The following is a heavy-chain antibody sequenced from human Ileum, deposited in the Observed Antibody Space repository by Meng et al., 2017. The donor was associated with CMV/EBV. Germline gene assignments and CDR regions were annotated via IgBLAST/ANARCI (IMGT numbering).Heavy chain of an antibody. V-gene: IGHV3-23*01. CDR3: AKDVHLPGHTDYSDL. J-gene: IGHJ5*02. CDR1: GFALTDYT. D-gene: IGHD2-15*01. CDR2: FSGVGVST. Sequence: GESLKISCAASGFALTDYTVSWVRQAPGKGLEWVSSFSGVGVSTYYADSVKGRFTISRDTSKNTLYLQMDSLRAEDTAVYYCAKDVHLPGHTDYSDLWGQGTLVTVSS.